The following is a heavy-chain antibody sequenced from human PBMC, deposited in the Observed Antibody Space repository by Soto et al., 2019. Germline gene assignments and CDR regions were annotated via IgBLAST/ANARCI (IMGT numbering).Heavy chain of an antibody. CDR3: AKVGRQQLDRDNYYYFYGMDV. Sequence: HGWSLGLCCASCRFTVSSYGMHWVRQAPGKGLEWVAVISYDGSNKYYADSVKGRFTISRDNSKNTLYLQMNSLRAEDTAVYYCAKVGRQQLDRDNYYYFYGMDVWGQGTTVTVSS. V-gene: IGHV3-30*18. D-gene: IGHD6-13*01. J-gene: IGHJ6*02. CDR1: RFTVSSYG. CDR2: ISYDGSNK.